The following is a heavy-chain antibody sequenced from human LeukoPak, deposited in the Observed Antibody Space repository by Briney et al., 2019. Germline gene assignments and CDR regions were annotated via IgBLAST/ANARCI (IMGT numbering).Heavy chain of an antibody. V-gene: IGHV1-8*01. Sequence: ASVKVSCKASGYTFTSYDINWVRQATGQGPEWMGWMNPNSGNTGYAQKFQGRVTMTRNTSISTAYMELSSLRSEDTAVYYCAREAPDYYDSSGSTLRAFDIWGQGTMVTVSS. CDR3: AREAPDYYDSSGSTLRAFDI. CDR1: GYTFTSYD. J-gene: IGHJ3*02. CDR2: MNPNSGNT. D-gene: IGHD3-22*01.